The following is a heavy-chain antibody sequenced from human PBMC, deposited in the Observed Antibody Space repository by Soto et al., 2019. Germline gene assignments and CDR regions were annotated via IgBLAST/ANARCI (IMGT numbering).Heavy chain of an antibody. V-gene: IGHV3-23*01. CDR1: GFTFSNYA. Sequence: EVQLLESGGGLVQPGGSLRLSCAASGFTFSNYAVTWVRQAPGKGLEWGSTISGSGGSTYYADSVKGRFTISRDNSKNTLYLQMNSLRAEHTAVYYCAKDQGSSWYEIDYWGQGTLVTVSS. CDR2: ISGSGGST. CDR3: AKDQGSSWYEIDY. J-gene: IGHJ4*02. D-gene: IGHD6-13*01.